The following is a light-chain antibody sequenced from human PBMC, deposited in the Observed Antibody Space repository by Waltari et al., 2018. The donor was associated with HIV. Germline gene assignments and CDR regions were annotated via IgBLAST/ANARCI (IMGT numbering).Light chain of an antibody. CDR1: SSAVGGYNC. V-gene: IGLV2-14*01. CDR2: EVR. CDR3: SSYTSSSTSYV. Sequence: QSALPHPAPVSGSPGQSPTLSCTGTSSAVGGYNCFSWYQQHPGKALKLMNYEVRNRPSGVSNRFSGSKSGNTASLTISGLQAEDEADYYCSSYTSSSTSYVFGTGTKVTVL. J-gene: IGLJ1*01.